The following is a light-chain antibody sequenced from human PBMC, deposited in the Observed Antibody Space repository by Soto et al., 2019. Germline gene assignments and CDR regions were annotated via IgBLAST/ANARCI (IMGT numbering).Light chain of an antibody. CDR3: QQYTVWPLT. Sequence: EIVMTQSPATLSVSPGERATLSCRASQSVSSNLAWYQQKPGQTPKLLIYVASTRATGIPARFSGSGSGTEFTLTISSLLSEDFAVYYCQQYTVWPLTFGGGTKAEFK. CDR2: VAS. J-gene: IGKJ4*01. CDR1: QSVSSN. V-gene: IGKV3-15*01.